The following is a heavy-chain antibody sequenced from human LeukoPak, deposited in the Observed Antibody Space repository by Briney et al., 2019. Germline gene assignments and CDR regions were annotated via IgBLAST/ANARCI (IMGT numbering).Heavy chain of an antibody. CDR2: IYYSGST. CDR1: GGSISSYY. D-gene: IGHD5-18*01. J-gene: IGHJ6*02. V-gene: IGHV4-59*08. Sequence: SETLSLTCTVSGGSISSYYWSWIRQPPGKGLEWIGYIYYSGSTNYNPSLKSRVTISVDTSKNQFSLKLSSVTAADTAVYYCARLAQLWFGDYYYYGMDVWSQGTTVTVSS. CDR3: ARLAQLWFGDYYYYGMDV.